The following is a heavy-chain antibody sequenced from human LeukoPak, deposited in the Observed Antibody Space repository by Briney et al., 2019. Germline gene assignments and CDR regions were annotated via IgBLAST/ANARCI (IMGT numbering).Heavy chain of an antibody. CDR3: ARTGLVSGYYGMDV. J-gene: IGHJ6*02. CDR2: ISAYNGHT. V-gene: IGHV1-18*01. CDR1: GYTFTSYG. Sequence: GASVKVSCKASGYTFTSYGISWVRQAPGQGLEWMGWISAYNGHTNYAQKLQGRVTMTTDTSTSTAYMELRSLRSDDTAVYYCARTGLVSGYYGMDVWGQGTTVTVSS. D-gene: IGHD6-19*01.